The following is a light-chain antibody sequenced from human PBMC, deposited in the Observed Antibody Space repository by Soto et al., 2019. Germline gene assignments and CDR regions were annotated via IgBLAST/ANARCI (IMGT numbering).Light chain of an antibody. CDR1: QSVNNNY. Sequence: EIVLTQSPGTLSLSPAEGATLSCRASQSVNNNYLAWFQQKPGQAPRLLIYGASSRATGIPDRFSGSGSGTDFTLTISRLEPEDFAVYYCQQYSNSPQTFGQGTKVEIK. V-gene: IGKV3-20*01. CDR2: GAS. J-gene: IGKJ2*01. CDR3: QQYSNSPQT.